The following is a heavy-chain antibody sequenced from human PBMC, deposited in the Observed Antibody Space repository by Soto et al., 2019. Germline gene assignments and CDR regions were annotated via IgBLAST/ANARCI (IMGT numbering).Heavy chain of an antibody. V-gene: IGHV4-4*07. Sequence: SETLSLTCTVSGGSVSSYYWSWIRQPAGKGLEWIGRFYTSGNTNYNPSLKSRVTMSLDTSKNQFSLKLSSVTAADTAVYFCASDSTGLFDPWGQGTLVTVSS. CDR2: FYTSGNT. J-gene: IGHJ5*02. D-gene: IGHD7-27*01. CDR1: GGSVSSYY. CDR3: ASDSTGLFDP.